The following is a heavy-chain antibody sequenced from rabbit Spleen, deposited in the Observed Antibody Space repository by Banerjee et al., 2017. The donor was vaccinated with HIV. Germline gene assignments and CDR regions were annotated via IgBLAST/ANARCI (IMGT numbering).Heavy chain of an antibody. J-gene: IGHJ4*01. CDR1: GFSFNNNDY. V-gene: IGHV1S40*01. D-gene: IGHD4-1*01. Sequence: QSLEESGGDLVKPGASLTLTCTASGFSFNNNDYMCWVRQAPGKGLEWISCIAGSSSGFTYSATWAKGRFTCSKTSSTTVTLQMTSLTAADTATYFCARDLDGVIGWNFGWWGPGTLVTVS. CDR3: ARDLDGVIGWNFGW. CDR2: IAGSSSGFT.